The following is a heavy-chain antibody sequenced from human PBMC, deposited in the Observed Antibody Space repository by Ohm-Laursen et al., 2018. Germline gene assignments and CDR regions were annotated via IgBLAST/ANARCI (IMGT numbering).Heavy chain of an antibody. J-gene: IGHJ4*02. V-gene: IGHV3-11*01. D-gene: IGHD3-22*01. CDR1: GFTFSDYY. CDR3: ARVRGGSGYDYFFDY. CDR2: ISGTGGAI. Sequence: SLRLSCAASGFTFSDYYMTWIRQAPGKGLEWLLYISGTGGAIYYADSVKGRFTISRDNAENSLYLQMNSLRAEDTAVYYCARVRGGSGYDYFFDYWAQGTLVTVSS.